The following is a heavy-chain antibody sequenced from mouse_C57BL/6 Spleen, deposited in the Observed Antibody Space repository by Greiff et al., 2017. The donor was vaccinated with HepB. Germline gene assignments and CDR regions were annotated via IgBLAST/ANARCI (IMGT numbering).Heavy chain of an antibody. Sequence: QVQLQQPGAELVMPGASVKLSCKASGYTFTSYWMHWVKQRPGQGLEWIGEIDPSDSYTNYNQKFQGKSTLTVDKSSSTAYMQLSSLTSEDSAVYYCARYPIYYYGSSYGGYAMDYWGQGTSVTVSS. CDR2: IDPSDSYT. D-gene: IGHD1-1*01. CDR1: GYTFTSYW. V-gene: IGHV1-69*01. J-gene: IGHJ4*01. CDR3: ARYPIYYYGSSYGGYAMDY.